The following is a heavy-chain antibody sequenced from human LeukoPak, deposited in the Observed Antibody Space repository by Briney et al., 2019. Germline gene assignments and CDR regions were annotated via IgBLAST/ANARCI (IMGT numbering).Heavy chain of an antibody. D-gene: IGHD5-12*01. CDR2: ISVYNGNT. J-gene: IGHJ4*02. V-gene: IGHV1-18*01. CDR1: GYTFTSYG. CDR3: ARVSGQSGYDPKYVDY. Sequence: ASVKVSCKASGYTFTSYGISWVRQAPGQGLEWMGWISVYNGNTNYAQKLQGRVTMTTDTSTSTAYMELRSLRSDDTAVYYCARVSGQSGYDPKYVDYWGQGTPVTVSS.